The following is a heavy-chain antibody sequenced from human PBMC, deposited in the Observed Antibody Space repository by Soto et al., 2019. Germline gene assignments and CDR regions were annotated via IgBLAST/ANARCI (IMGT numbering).Heavy chain of an antibody. CDR2: IYYTGST. V-gene: IGHV4-30-4*01. CDR1: GGSISSGDYY. D-gene: IGHD5-18*01. CDR3: ARVSGHNTGYYSVYFMDV. J-gene: IGHJ6*02. Sequence: TLSLTCNVSGGSISSGDYYWTWIRQSPGKGLEWFGYIYYTGSTFYSPSLKSRVTISLDTSENHFSLDMNSVTAADTAVYFCARVSGHNTGYYSVYFMDVWGQGTTVT.